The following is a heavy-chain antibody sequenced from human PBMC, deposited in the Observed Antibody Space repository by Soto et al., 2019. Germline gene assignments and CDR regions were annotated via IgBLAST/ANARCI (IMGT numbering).Heavy chain of an antibody. Sequence: GASVKVSCKASGYTFTSYDINWVRQATGQGLEWMGWMNPNSGNTGYAQKFQGRVTMTTDTSTSTAYMELRSLRSDDTAVYYCARDNKAAAAPPPATAWGQGTLVTVSS. J-gene: IGHJ5*02. CDR1: GYTFTSYD. CDR3: ARDNKAAAAPPPATA. CDR2: MNPNSGNT. D-gene: IGHD6-13*01. V-gene: IGHV1-8*01.